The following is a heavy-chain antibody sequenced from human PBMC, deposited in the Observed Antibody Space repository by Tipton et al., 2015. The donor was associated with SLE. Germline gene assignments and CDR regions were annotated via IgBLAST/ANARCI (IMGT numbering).Heavy chain of an antibody. Sequence: TLSLTCTVSGGSISSGSYYWSWIRQPAGKGLEWIGRIYTSGSTNYSPSLKSRVTISVDTSKNQFSLKLSSVTAADTAVYYCARDHPGLQGDAFDIWGQGTMVTVSS. D-gene: IGHD5-24*01. J-gene: IGHJ3*02. V-gene: IGHV4-61*02. CDR1: GGSISSGSYY. CDR2: IYTSGST. CDR3: ARDHPGLQGDAFDI.